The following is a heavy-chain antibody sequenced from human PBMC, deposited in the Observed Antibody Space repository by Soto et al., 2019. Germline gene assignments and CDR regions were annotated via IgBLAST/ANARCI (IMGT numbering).Heavy chain of an antibody. J-gene: IGHJ6*03. Sequence: QLEESGGGLIQPGGSLRLSCAASGFSISNNAMHWVRQAPGKGLEYVSLIYSGGGGGAHYADSVKGRFTISRDDSKNTLYLQMASLRVEDTAVYDCARSIIQYYMDVWGKGTTVTVSS. CDR2: IYSGGGGGA. V-gene: IGHV3-64*07. CDR1: GFSISNNA. CDR3: ARSIIQYYMDV.